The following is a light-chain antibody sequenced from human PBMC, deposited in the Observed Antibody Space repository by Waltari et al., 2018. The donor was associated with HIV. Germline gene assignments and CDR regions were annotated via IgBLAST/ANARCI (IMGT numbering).Light chain of an antibody. V-gene: IGLV1-47*01. CDR2: RND. CDR3: AAWDDSLSGSYV. J-gene: IGLJ1*01. CDR1: SSNIGNNY. Sequence: QSVLTQPPSASGTPGQRVPIACSGSSSNIGNNYVYWYQPLPGPAPKLLIYRNDQRPSGVPDRFSGSKSGTSASLAISGLRSEDEADYYCAAWDDSLSGSYVFATGTKVTVL.